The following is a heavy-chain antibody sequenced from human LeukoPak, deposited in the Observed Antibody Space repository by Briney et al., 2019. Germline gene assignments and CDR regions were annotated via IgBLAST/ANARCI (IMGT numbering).Heavy chain of an antibody. CDR1: GGSISNTIW. Sequence: SSETLSRTCGVSGGSISNTIWWTWVRQPPGKGLEWIGEVNLQGSTNYNPSLKSRVAISVDKSENHISLKLTSVTAADTAVYYCAREGGPYRPLDYSGQGTLVTVAS. CDR2: VNLQGST. CDR3: AREGGPYRPLDY. J-gene: IGHJ4*02. V-gene: IGHV4-4*02.